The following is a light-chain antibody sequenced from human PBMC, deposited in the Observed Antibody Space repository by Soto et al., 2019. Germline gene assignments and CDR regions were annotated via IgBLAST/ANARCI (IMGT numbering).Light chain of an antibody. CDR2: GAS. V-gene: IGKV3-20*01. CDR3: QQYGSSLPWT. J-gene: IGKJ1*01. CDR1: QSVSSSY. Sequence: EIVLTQSPGTLSLSPGERATFSCRASQSVSSSYLAWYQQKPGQAPRLLIYGASSRATGIPDRFSGSGSGTDFTLTISRLEPEDFAVYYCQQYGSSLPWTFGQGTKVEIK.